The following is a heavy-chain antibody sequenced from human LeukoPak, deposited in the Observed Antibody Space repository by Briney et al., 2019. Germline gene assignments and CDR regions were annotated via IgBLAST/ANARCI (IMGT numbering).Heavy chain of an antibody. D-gene: IGHD6-13*01. J-gene: IGHJ4*02. Sequence: SETLSLTCAVYGGSFSGYYWSWIRQPPGKGLEWIGEINHSGSTNYNPSLKSRVTISVDTSKNQFSLKLSSVTAADTAVYYCAREVVSYSSSPPPRWFDYWGQGTLVTVSS. CDR1: GGSFSGYY. V-gene: IGHV4-34*01. CDR3: AREVVSYSSSPPPRWFDY. CDR2: INHSGST.